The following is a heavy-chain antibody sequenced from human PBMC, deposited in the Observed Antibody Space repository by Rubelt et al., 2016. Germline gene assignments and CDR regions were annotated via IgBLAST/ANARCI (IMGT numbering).Heavy chain of an antibody. CDR3: AIHGSGAAAGY. CDR1: GGSFSGYY. J-gene: IGHJ4*02. D-gene: IGHD6-13*01. CDR2: IKHSGST. Sequence: QVQLQQWGAGLLKPSETLSLTCAVYGGSFSGYYWSWIRQPPGKGLEWIGEIKHSGSTNYNPSRKSRVTISVDMSKNQCSLKLSSVTAADTAVYYWAIHGSGAAAGYWGQGTLVTVSS. V-gene: IGHV4-34*01.